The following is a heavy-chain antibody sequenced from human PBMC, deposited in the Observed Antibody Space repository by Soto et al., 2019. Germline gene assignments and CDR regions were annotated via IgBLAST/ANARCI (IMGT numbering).Heavy chain of an antibody. CDR2: ISYDGSNK. V-gene: IGHV3-30-3*01. D-gene: IGHD3-9*01. CDR1: GFTFSSYA. CDR3: ARASYYDILTGSAPGRPLTYGMDV. J-gene: IGHJ6*02. Sequence: QVQLVESGGGVVQPGRSLRLSCAASGFTFSSYAMHWVRQAPGKGLERVAVISYDGSNKYYADSVKGRFTISRDNSNTTLYQQMNSLRAEDTDVYYCARASYYDILTGSAPGRPLTYGMDVWGQGTTVTVSS.